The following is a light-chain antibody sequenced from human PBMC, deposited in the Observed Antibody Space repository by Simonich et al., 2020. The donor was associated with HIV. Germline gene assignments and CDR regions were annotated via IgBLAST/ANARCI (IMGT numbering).Light chain of an antibody. Sequence: DIVMTQSPDSLAVSLGERATINCKSSQSVLYSSNNKNYLAWYQQKPGQPPKLLIYWASTRESGFPDRFSGSGSGTDFTLTISSLQAEDVAVYYCQQYYNTPLTFGGGTKVEI. CDR3: QQYYNTPLT. CDR2: WAS. CDR1: QSVLYSSNNKNY. V-gene: IGKV4-1*01. J-gene: IGKJ4*01.